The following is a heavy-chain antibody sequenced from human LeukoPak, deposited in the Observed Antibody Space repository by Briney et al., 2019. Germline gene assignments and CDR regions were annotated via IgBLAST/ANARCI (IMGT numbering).Heavy chain of an antibody. CDR3: VSAVAGTPDFDY. V-gene: IGHV1-8*01. D-gene: IGHD6-19*01. CDR2: MNPNSGNT. CDR1: GYTFTSYD. J-gene: IGHJ4*02. Sequence: GASVKVSCKASGYTFTSYDINWVRQATGQGLEWMGWMNPNSGNTGYAQKFQGRVTMTRNTSISTAYMELSSLRSEDTAVYYCVSAVAGTPDFDYWGQGTLVTVSS.